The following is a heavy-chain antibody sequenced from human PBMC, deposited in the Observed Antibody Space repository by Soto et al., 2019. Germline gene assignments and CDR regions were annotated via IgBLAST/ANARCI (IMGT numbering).Heavy chain of an antibody. D-gene: IGHD5-12*01. Sequence: GGSLRLSCAASGFTFSSYWMSWVRQAPGKGLEWVANIKQDGSEKYYVDSVKGRFTISRDNAKNSLYLQMNSLRAEDTAVYYCARDYGLDIVATLHYYYYMDVWGKGTTVTVSS. CDR1: GFTFSSYW. CDR2: IKQDGSEK. V-gene: IGHV3-7*01. CDR3: ARDYGLDIVATLHYYYYMDV. J-gene: IGHJ6*03.